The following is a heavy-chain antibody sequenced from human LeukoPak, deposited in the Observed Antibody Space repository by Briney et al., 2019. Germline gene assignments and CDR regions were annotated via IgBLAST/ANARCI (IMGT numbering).Heavy chain of an antibody. Sequence: SETLSLTCAVYGGSFSGYYCSWIRQPPGKGLEWIGEINHSGSTNYNPSLKSRVTISVDTSKNQFSLKLSSVTAADTAVYYCARGQSDSSGWIDYWGQGTLVTVSS. J-gene: IGHJ4*02. CDR2: INHSGST. D-gene: IGHD6-19*01. CDR3: ARGQSDSSGWIDY. V-gene: IGHV4-34*01. CDR1: GGSFSGYY.